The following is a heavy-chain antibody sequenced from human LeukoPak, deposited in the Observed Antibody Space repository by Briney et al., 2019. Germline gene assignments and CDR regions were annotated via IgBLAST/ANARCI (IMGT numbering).Heavy chain of an antibody. CDR3: ARAETIQTYFDY. V-gene: IGHV3-21*01. J-gene: IGHJ4*02. Sequence: PGGSLRLSCAASGFTFSSYSMNWVRQAPGKGLEWVSSISSSNSYIYYADSVKGRFTISRDNAKNSLYLQMNSLRAQDTAVYYCARAETIQTYFDYWGQGTLVTVSS. D-gene: IGHD1-1*01. CDR1: GFTFSSYS. CDR2: ISSSNSYI.